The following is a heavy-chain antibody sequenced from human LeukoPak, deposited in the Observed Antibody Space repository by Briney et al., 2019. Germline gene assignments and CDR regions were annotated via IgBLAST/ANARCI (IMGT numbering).Heavy chain of an antibody. CDR2: ISASGVST. V-gene: IGHV3-23*01. J-gene: IGHJ4*02. CDR1: GFTFSSYA. D-gene: IGHD3-10*01. CDR3: AKEGFGSGEAY. Sequence: GGSLRLSCAASGFTFSSYAMTWVRQAPGRGLEWVSGISASGVSTYYADSVKGHFTISRDNSKNTLYLQTNSLRAEDTAVYYCAKEGFGSGEAYWGQGTLVTVSS.